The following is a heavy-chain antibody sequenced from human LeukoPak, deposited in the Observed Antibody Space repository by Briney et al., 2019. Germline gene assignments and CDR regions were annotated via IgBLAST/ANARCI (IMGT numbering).Heavy chain of an antibody. V-gene: IGHV4-39*07. J-gene: IGHJ4*02. Sequence: SETLSLTCTVSGGSISSSSYYWGWIRQPPGKGLEWIGSMYYSGSSYYNPSLKSRVTISVDTSKNQFSLKLSSVTAADTAVYYCAREVGATGDFDYWGQGTLVTVSS. D-gene: IGHD1-26*01. CDR2: MYYSGSS. CDR3: AREVGATGDFDY. CDR1: GGSISSSSYY.